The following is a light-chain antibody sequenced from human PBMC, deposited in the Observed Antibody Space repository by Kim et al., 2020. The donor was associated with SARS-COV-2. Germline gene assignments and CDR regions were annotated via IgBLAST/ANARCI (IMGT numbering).Light chain of an antibody. Sequence: VALRQTVRITCQGDNLRSYYATWYQQKPGQAPIVVIYGKNNRPSGVPDRFSGSSSGNTASLTITGTQAGDEADYYCNSRDSNDNVVFGGGTKLTVL. CDR1: NLRSYY. CDR3: NSRDSNDNVV. J-gene: IGLJ2*01. V-gene: IGLV3-19*01. CDR2: GKN.